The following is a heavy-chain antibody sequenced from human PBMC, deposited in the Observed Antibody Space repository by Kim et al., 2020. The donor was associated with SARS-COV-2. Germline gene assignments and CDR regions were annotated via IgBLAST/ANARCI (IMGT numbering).Heavy chain of an antibody. CDR2: IRNKANRYAT. D-gene: IGHD3-16*01. CDR3: RGGGANYAMDV. J-gene: IGHJ6*02. Sequence: GGSLRISCAASGFTFSGSTMHWVRQASGKGLEWVGRIRNKANRYATTYAASVKGRFTISRDDSKNTAYLQMNSLKTEDTAVYYCRGGGANYAMDVWGQGTTVTVSS. CDR1: GFTFSGST. V-gene: IGHV3-73*01.